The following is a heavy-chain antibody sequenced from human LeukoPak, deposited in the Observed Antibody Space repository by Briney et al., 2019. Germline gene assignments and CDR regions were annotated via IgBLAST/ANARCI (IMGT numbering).Heavy chain of an antibody. J-gene: IGHJ4*02. CDR2: ISSSGSTI. CDR3: ARTYYYDSSGYQGYFDY. V-gene: IGHV3-48*03. D-gene: IGHD3-22*01. Sequence: GGSLRLSCAASGFIFSSYEMNWVRQAPGKGLEWISYISSSGSTIYYADSVKGRFTISRDNAKNTLYLQMNSLRAEDTAVYYCARTYYYDSSGYQGYFDYWGQGTLVTVSS. CDR1: GFIFSSYE.